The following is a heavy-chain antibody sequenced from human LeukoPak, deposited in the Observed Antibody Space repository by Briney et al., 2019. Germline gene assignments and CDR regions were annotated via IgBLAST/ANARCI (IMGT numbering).Heavy chain of an antibody. CDR3: ASHTVDGYNEEADY. V-gene: IGHV4-39*01. J-gene: IGHJ4*02. CDR1: GVSISSSSYY. Sequence: SETLSLTCTVSGVSISSSSYYWGWIRQPPGKGREWIGSIYCSGSTYYNPSLKSRVTICVDTSKNQFSLKLSFVTAADTAVYYCASHTVDGYNEEADYWGQGTLVTVSS. CDR2: IYCSGST. D-gene: IGHD5-24*01.